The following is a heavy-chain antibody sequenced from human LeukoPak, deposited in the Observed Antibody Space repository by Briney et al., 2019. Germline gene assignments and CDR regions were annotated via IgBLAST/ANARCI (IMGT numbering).Heavy chain of an antibody. Sequence: SETLSLTCTVSGDSISSYYWSWIRQPPGKGLEWIGYIHTGGGTSYIPSLKGRVTISIDTSKNQFSLKLSSVTAADSAVYYCARLTRLSTSPDRYYLDYWGQGTLVTDSS. V-gene: IGHV4-4*09. CDR2: IHTGGGT. J-gene: IGHJ4*02. CDR1: GDSISSYY. CDR3: ARLTRLSTSPDRYYLDY. D-gene: IGHD6-6*01.